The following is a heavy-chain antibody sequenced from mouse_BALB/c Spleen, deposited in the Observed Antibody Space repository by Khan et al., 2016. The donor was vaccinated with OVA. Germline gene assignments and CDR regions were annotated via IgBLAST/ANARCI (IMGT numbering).Heavy chain of an antibody. CDR3: ARTHEG. CDR2: INPSSGYT. CDR1: GYTFTSYT. Sequence: VQLQESGAELARPGASVKMSCKASGYTFTSYTMHWVEQRPGQGLEWIGYINPSSGYTKYNQKFKDKATLTADKSSSTAYLQLSSLTSEDSAVYYCARTHEGWGQGTTLTVSS. J-gene: IGHJ2*01. V-gene: IGHV1-4*01.